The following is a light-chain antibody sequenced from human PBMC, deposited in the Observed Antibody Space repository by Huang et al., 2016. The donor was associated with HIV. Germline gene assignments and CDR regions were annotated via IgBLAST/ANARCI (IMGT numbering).Light chain of an antibody. Sequence: EIVLTQSPGTLSLSPGERATLPCRASQSVSSSYLAWYQQKPGQAPRLLIYGAASRATGIPDRFSGSGSGTDFTLTINRLEPEDFAVYYCQQYGSSPPITFGQGTRLEIK. CDR2: GAA. CDR1: QSVSSSY. V-gene: IGKV3-20*01. CDR3: QQYGSSPPIT. J-gene: IGKJ5*01.